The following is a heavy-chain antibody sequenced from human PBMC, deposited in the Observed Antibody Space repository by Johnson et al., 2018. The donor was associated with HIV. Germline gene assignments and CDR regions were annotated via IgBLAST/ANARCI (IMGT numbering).Heavy chain of an antibody. CDR3: ARGAALPAAFDI. D-gene: IGHD2-15*01. CDR1: GFTFDDYA. V-gene: IGHV3-9*01. Sequence: VYLVESGGGLVQPGRSLRLSCAASGFTFDDYAMHWVRQAPGKGLEWVSGISWNSGSIGYADSVKGRFTISRDNAKNSLYLQMNSLRAEDTAVYYCARGAALPAAFDIWGQGTMVTVSS. J-gene: IGHJ3*02. CDR2: ISWNSGSI.